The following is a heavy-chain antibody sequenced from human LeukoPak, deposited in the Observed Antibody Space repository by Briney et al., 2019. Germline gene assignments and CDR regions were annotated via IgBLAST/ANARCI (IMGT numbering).Heavy chain of an antibody. J-gene: IGHJ4*02. CDR2: IRADAVTT. CDR1: GFTLSNYG. CDR3: VKDDGWVQYAN. Sequence: GSLRLSCAASGFTLSNYGMSWVRQAPGKGLEWVSGIRADAVTTYYADSVKGRFIISRDNSKNTVYLQMNSLSAEDAAVYYCVKDDGWVQYANWGQGTLVTVSS. D-gene: IGHD5-24*01. V-gene: IGHV3-23*01.